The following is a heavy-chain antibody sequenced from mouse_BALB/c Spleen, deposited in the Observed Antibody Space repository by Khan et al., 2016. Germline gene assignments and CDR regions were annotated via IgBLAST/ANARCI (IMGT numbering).Heavy chain of an antibody. CDR1: GFSLTSYG. CDR3: AKNYGNYAMDY. D-gene: IGHD2-1*01. Sequence: QVQLKQSGPSLVQPSQSLSITCTVSGFSLTSYGVHWVRQSPGKGLEWLGVIWRGGSTDYNAAFMSRLSITKDNYKSQVLFNMSSLQADDTVIYFCAKNYGNYAMDYWRQGTSGTVSS. J-gene: IGHJ4*01. CDR2: IWRGGST. V-gene: IGHV2-5-1*01.